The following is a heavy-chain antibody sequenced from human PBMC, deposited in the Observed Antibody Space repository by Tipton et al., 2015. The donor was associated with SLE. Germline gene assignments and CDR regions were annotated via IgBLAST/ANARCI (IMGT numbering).Heavy chain of an antibody. J-gene: IGHJ4*02. CDR1: GGSISTYC. V-gene: IGHV4-59*01. Sequence: TLSLTCTVSGGSISTYCWSWIRQPPGKGLEWIGYIYYSGSTNYNPSLKSRVTISVDTSKNQFSLRLNSVTAADTAVYYCARGISYGDWFDYWGQGTLVTVSS. CDR3: ARGISYGDWFDY. D-gene: IGHD4-17*01. CDR2: IYYSGST.